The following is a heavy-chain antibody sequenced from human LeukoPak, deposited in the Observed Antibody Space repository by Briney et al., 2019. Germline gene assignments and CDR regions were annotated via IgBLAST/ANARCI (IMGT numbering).Heavy chain of an antibody. J-gene: IGHJ4*02. Sequence: SVKVSCKASGGTFSSYASSWVRQAPGQGLEWMGRIIPILGIANYAQKFQGRVTITADKSTSTAYMELSSLRSEDTAVYYCATEPGGKIVVPRDYFDYWGQGTLVTVSS. CDR3: ATEPGGKIVVPRDYFDY. V-gene: IGHV1-69*04. CDR1: GGTFSSYA. CDR2: IIPILGIA. D-gene: IGHD2-15*01.